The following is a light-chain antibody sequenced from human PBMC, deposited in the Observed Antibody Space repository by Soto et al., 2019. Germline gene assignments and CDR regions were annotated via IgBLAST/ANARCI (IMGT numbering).Light chain of an antibody. J-gene: IGKJ3*01. V-gene: IGKV3-11*01. CDR2: DAS. CDR3: QQRTNWPPLFT. Sequence: EIVLTQSPATLSLSPGERATLSCRASQSVSRFLAWYQQKPGQAPRLLIYDASNRATVIPARFSGSGSGTDFTLTISSLEPEDFAVYYCQQRTNWPPLFTFGPGTKVDIK. CDR1: QSVSRF.